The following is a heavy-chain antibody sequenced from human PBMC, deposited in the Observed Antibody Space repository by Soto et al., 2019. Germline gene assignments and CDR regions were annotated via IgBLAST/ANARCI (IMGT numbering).Heavy chain of an antibody. J-gene: IGHJ5*01. Sequence: QVQLQESGPGLVKPSDTLSLTCSVSGGSLSDHFWTWVRQPAGGGMERIGLIYPGWTATYNSSLKGTVRLSIDKSRDKATLRLTLVTAGERAVYSGAREVGRAGHFDAWGHGILLTVSS. CDR2: IYPGWTA. D-gene: IGHD3-10*01. CDR3: AREVGRAGHFDA. V-gene: IGHV4-4*07. CDR1: GGSLSDHF.